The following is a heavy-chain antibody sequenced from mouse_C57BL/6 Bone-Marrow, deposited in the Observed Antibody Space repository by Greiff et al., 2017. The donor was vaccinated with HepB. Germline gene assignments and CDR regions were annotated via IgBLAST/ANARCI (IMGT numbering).Heavy chain of an antibody. Sequence: VHLVESGAELARPGASVKLSCKASGYTFTSYGISWVKQRTGQGLEWIGEIYPRSGNTYYNEKFKGKATLTADKSSSTAYMELRSLTSEDSAVYFCARGGVYYYGSSSYWYFDVWGTGTTVTVSS. V-gene: IGHV1-81*01. CDR1: GYTFTSYG. CDR2: IYPRSGNT. J-gene: IGHJ1*03. D-gene: IGHD1-1*01. CDR3: ARGGVYYYGSSSYWYFDV.